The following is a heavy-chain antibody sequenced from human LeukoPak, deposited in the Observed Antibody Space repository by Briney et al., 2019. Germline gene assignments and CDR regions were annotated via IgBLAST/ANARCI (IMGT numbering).Heavy chain of an antibody. CDR1: GFTFSNYG. CDR2: ITGSGGTT. D-gene: IGHD1-26*01. CDR3: AKDRVGAILYFDY. Sequence: GGSLRLSCAASGFTFSNYGMSWVRQAPGKGLEWVPAITGSGGTTYYADSMKGRFTISRDNSKNTLYLQMNSLRAEDTAVYYCAKDRVGAILYFDYWGLGTLVTVSS. V-gene: IGHV3-23*01. J-gene: IGHJ4*02.